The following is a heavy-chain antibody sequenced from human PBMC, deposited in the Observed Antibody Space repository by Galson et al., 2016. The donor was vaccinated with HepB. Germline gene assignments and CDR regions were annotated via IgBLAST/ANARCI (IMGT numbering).Heavy chain of an antibody. CDR2: ISGGGVST. CDR3: AKGGLSSRWASS. CDR1: EFTFSNYA. J-gene: IGHJ4*02. V-gene: IGHV3-23*01. Sequence: SLRLSCAASEFTFSNYAMSWVRQAPGEGLEWASGISGGGVSTYYADSVKGRFTVSRDTSKNTLYLQMNSLRVDDTALYYCAKGGLSSRWASSWGQGTLVTVSS. D-gene: IGHD6-13*01.